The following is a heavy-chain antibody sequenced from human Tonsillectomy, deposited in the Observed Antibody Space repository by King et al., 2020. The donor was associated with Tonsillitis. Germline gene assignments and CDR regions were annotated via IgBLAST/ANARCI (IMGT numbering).Heavy chain of an antibody. D-gene: IGHD3-10*01. CDR2: MNPKTGST. Sequence: VQLVESGAEVKEPGASVTVSCEAFGYNFINLDINWVRQAPGRGIEWMGWMNPKTGSTGYGRDFQGRVTMLSDTSTKTAYMGLYGLTSDDTAVYYCARGPADGWFRGEDDYYYYHGLDLWGQGTTVTVS. J-gene: IGHJ6*02. CDR3: ARGPADGWFRGEDDYYYYHGLDL. CDR1: GYNFINLD. V-gene: IGHV1-8*02.